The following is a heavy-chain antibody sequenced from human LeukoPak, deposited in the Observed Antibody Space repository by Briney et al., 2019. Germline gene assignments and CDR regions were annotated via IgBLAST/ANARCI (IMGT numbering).Heavy chain of an antibody. Sequence: GGSLRLSCAASGFTFSSYAMHWVRQGPGKGLEYVSGISSNGGSTYYANSVKGRFTISRDSSKNTLYLQMGSLRAEDMAVYYCARRGSYYGDSTDYWGQGTLVTVSS. V-gene: IGHV3-64*01. CDR2: ISSNGGST. D-gene: IGHD1-26*01. J-gene: IGHJ4*02. CDR1: GFTFSSYA. CDR3: ARRGSYYGDSTDY.